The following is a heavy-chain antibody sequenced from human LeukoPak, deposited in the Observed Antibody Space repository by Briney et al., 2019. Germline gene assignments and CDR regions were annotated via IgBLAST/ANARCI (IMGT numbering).Heavy chain of an antibody. CDR2: IIPILGIA. CDR1: GGTFSSYA. Sequence: SVKVSCKASGGTFSSYAISWVRQAPGQGLEWMGRIIPILGIANYTQKFQGRVTITADKSTSTAYMELSSLRSEDTAVYYCARGDSYYDYVWGSYRLGYYYGMDVWGQGTTVTVSS. V-gene: IGHV1-69*04. J-gene: IGHJ6*02. CDR3: ARGDSYYDYVWGSYRLGYYYGMDV. D-gene: IGHD3-16*02.